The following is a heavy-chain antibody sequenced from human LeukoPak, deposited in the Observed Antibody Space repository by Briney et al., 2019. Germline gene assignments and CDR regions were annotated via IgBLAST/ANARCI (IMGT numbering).Heavy chain of an antibody. CDR3: ARDQGKYSHGQLDY. D-gene: IGHD5-18*01. J-gene: IGHJ4*02. Sequence: GGSLRLSCAASGFTFSSYEMTWVRQAPGKGLEYISYISNSGHNVYYADSVKGRFTISRDNAKRSLYLQVDSLRAEDTAVYYCARDQGKYSHGQLDYWGQGILVTVSA. V-gene: IGHV3-48*03. CDR1: GFTFSSYE. CDR2: ISNSGHNV.